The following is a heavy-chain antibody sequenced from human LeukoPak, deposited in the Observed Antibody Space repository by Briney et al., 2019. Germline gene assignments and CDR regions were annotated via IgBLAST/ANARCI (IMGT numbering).Heavy chain of an antibody. D-gene: IGHD5-12*01. CDR1: GFTFDDYA. CDR3: ARLASDGRGYSGYESKQNFDY. V-gene: IGHV3-9*01. Sequence: GGSLRLSCAASGFTFDDYAMHWVRQAPGKGLEWVSGISWNSGSIGYADSVKGRFTISRDNAKNSLYLQMNSLRAEDTALYYCARLASDGRGYSGYESKQNFDYWGQGTLVTVSS. J-gene: IGHJ4*02. CDR2: ISWNSGSI.